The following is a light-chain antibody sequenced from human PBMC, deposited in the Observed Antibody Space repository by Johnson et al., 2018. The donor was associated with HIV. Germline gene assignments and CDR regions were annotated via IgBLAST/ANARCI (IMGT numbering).Light chain of an antibody. CDR3: GTWDSSLSEGV. CDR1: SSNIGNNY. CDR2: ENN. J-gene: IGLJ1*01. Sequence: QSVLTQPPSVSAAPGQKVTISCSGSSSNIGNNYVSWYQHLPGTAPKLLIYENNKRPSWIPDRFSGSKSGTSATLGITGLQTGDEADYYCGTWDSSLSEGVFGTGTKVTVL. V-gene: IGLV1-51*02.